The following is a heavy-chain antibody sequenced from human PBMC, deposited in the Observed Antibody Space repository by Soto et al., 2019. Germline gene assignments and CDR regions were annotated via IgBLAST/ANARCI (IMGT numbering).Heavy chain of an antibody. D-gene: IGHD3-3*01. CDR1: GGSISSSSYY. Sequence: PSETLSLTCTVSGGSISSSSYYWGWIRQPPGKGLEWIGSIYYSGSTYYNPSLKSRVTISVDTSKNQFSLKLSSVTAADTAVYYCARLLTIFGSFSTPEYVFDPWGQGTLVTVSS. CDR2: IYYSGST. CDR3: ARLLTIFGSFSTPEYVFDP. V-gene: IGHV4-39*01. J-gene: IGHJ5*02.